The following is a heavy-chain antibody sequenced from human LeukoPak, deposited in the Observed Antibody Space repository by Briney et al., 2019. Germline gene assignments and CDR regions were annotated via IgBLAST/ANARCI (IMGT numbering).Heavy chain of an antibody. D-gene: IGHD4-17*01. Sequence: KPSETLSLTCTVSGGSVSSYYWSWIRQPPGKGLEWIGYMYYTGSSNYNPSLKSRVTISLDTSKNQFSLKLSSMTAADTAVYYCAGQTTVTYYYYYMDVWGKGTTVTVS. V-gene: IGHV4-59*02. J-gene: IGHJ6*03. CDR1: GGSVSSYY. CDR3: AGQTTVTYYYYYMDV. CDR2: MYYTGSS.